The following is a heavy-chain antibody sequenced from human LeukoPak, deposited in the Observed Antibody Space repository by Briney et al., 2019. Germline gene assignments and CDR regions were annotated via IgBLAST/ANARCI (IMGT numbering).Heavy chain of an antibody. D-gene: IGHD1-26*01. CDR3: AKDPTIVGARGEGY. Sequence: GGSLRLSCAASGFTFSSYGMSWVRQAPGKGLEWVSAISGSGGSTYYADSVKGRFTISRDNSKNTLYLQMNSLRAEDTAVYYCAKDPTIVGARGEGYWGQGTLVTVSS. CDR1: GFTFSSYG. CDR2: ISGSGGST. V-gene: IGHV3-23*01. J-gene: IGHJ4*02.